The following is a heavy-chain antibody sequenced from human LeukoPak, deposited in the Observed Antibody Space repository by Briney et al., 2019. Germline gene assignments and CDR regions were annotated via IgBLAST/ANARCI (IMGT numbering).Heavy chain of an antibody. D-gene: IGHD4-17*01. V-gene: IGHV1-69*13. CDR3: ARGPPTVPGWFDP. CDR1: GGTFSSYA. J-gene: IGHJ5*02. CDR2: IIPIFGTA. Sequence: ASVKVSCKASGGTFSSYAISWVRQAPGQGLEWMGGIIPIFGTANYAQKFQGRVTITADESTSTAYMELSSLRSEDTAVYYRARGPPTVPGWFDPWGQGTLVTVSS.